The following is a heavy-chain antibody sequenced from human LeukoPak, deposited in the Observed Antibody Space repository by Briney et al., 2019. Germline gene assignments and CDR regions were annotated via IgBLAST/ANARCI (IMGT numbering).Heavy chain of an antibody. Sequence: SETLSLTCGFYGGSFRNYYWSCIRQSPGKGLEWIGEINQSGRTNYNPSLKTRLTIPVDTAKNLFSLNLTSMTAADTATYYCAVRDGHSTSSGDTWGQGTLVTVSS. CDR1: GGSFRNYY. V-gene: IGHV4-34*01. CDR2: INQSGRT. D-gene: IGHD6-6*01. J-gene: IGHJ5*02. CDR3: AVRDGHSTSSGDT.